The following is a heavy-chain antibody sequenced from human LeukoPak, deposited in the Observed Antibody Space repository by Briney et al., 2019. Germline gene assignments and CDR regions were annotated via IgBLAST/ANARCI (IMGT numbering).Heavy chain of an antibody. J-gene: IGHJ4*02. D-gene: IGHD2-2*02. V-gene: IGHV4-34*01. CDR3: ALLGYCSSTSCYTLEDY. CDR2: INHSGST. Sequence: PSETLSLTCTVSGGSISSYYWSWIRQPPGKGLEWIGEINHSGSTNYNPSLKSRVTISVDTSKNQFSLKLSSVTAADTAVYYCALLGYCSSTSCYTLEDYWGQGTLVTVSS. CDR1: GGSISSYY.